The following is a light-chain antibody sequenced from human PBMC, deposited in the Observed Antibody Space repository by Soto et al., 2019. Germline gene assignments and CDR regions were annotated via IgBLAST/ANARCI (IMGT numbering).Light chain of an antibody. CDR1: DSNIGSFT. J-gene: IGLJ1*01. CDR2: TTY. V-gene: IGLV1-44*01. CDR3: ASWDDSLSGLV. Sequence: QSALTQPPSASGTPGQRVTISCSGSDSNIGSFTVHWYQQVPGTAPKPLIHTTYQRPSGVPDRFSGSKSGTSGSLAISGLQPEDEADYYCASWDDSLSGLVFGTGTKVTVL.